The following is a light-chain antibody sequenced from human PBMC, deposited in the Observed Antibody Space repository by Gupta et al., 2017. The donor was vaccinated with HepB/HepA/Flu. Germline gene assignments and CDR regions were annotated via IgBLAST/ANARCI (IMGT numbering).Light chain of an antibody. CDR3: MQSIQMPVT. CDR1: QSLLHTTGKTY. Sequence: VMPQTPLSLSVTPGQPASFSCKSSQSLLHTTGKTYLYWYLQKPGQPPQLLIYEVSKRFSGVPDRFSGSGSGTDCTRRISRVEAEDVGVDDGMQSIQMPVTFGPGTKVEIK. J-gene: IGKJ3*01. V-gene: IGKV2D-29*01. CDR2: EVS.